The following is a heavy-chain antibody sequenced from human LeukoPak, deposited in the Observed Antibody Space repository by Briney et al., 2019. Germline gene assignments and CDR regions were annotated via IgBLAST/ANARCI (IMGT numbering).Heavy chain of an antibody. Sequence: GASVKVSCKASGGTFSSYAISWVRQAPGQGLEWMGWINPNSGGTNYAQKFQGRVTMTRDTSISTAYMELSRLRSDDTAVYYCARDDSNWNAESYWFDPWGQGTLVTVSS. D-gene: IGHD1-20*01. CDR2: INPNSGGT. J-gene: IGHJ5*02. CDR1: GGTFSSYA. CDR3: ARDDSNWNAESYWFDP. V-gene: IGHV1-2*02.